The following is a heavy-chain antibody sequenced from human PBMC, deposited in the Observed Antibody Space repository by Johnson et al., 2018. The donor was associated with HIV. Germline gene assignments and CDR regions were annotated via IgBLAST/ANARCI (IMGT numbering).Heavy chain of an antibody. D-gene: IGHD3-22*01. CDR1: GFTFSGSA. V-gene: IGHV3-64*01. CDR3: ARGRTVVIKDAFDI. CDR2: ISSNGGST. J-gene: IGHJ3*02. Sequence: VQLVESGGGVVQPGGSLKLSCAASGFTFSGSAMHWVRQAPGKGLEYVSAISSNGGSTYYANSVKGRFTISRDNAKNSLYLQMNSLRAEDTALYYCARGRTVVIKDAFDIWGQGTMVTVSS.